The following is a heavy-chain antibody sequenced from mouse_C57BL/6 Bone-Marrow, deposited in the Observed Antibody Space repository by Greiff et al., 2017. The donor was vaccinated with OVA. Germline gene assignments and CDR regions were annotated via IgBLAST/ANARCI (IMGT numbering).Heavy chain of an antibody. J-gene: IGHJ2*01. CDR1: GYAFSSSW. V-gene: IGHV1-82*01. CDR3: ARKKGDY. CDR2: IYPGDGDT. Sequence: VQLQQSGPELVKPGASVKISCKASGYAFSSSWMNWVKQRPGKGLEWIGRIYPGDGDTNYNGKFKGKATLTADKSSSTAYMQLSSLTSEDSAVYFCARKKGDYWGQGTTLTVSS. D-gene: IGHD3-3*01.